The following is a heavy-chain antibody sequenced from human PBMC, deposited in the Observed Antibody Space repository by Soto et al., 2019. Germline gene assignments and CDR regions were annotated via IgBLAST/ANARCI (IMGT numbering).Heavy chain of an antibody. CDR1: GASIRSGGYY. D-gene: IGHD3-22*01. Sequence: PSETLSLTCTVSGASIRSGGYYWGWIRQRPGKGLEWIGFIYYSGTTYYSPSLKSRLALSVDTSTNQFSLRLSSVTAADTAVYYCATNGDYYDSSGPKHFQHWGQGTLVTVSS. CDR3: ATNGDYYDSSGPKHFQH. CDR2: IYYSGTT. V-gene: IGHV4-31*03. J-gene: IGHJ1*01.